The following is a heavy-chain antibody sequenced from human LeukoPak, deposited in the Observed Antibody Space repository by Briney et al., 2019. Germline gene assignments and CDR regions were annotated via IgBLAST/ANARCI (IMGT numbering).Heavy chain of an antibody. Sequence: GGSLRLSCAVSGFTVSSNYMSWVRQAPGKGLEWVSVIYSGGSTYYADSVKGRFTISRDNSKNTLYLQMNSLRAEDTAVYYCARDGPHDYGDYYYYYYGMDVWGQGTTVTVSS. CDR2: IYSGGST. D-gene: IGHD4-17*01. V-gene: IGHV3-66*01. CDR3: ARDGPHDYGDYYYYYYGMDV. CDR1: GFTVSSNY. J-gene: IGHJ6*02.